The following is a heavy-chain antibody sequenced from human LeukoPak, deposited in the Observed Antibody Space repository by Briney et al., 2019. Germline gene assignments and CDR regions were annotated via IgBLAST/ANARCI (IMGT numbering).Heavy chain of an antibody. CDR2: INWNGGST. CDR1: GFTFDDYG. D-gene: IGHD3-3*01. J-gene: IGHJ4*02. CDR3: ARDAIFGVSDSYYFDY. Sequence: GGSLRLSCAASGFTFDDYGMSWVRQAPGKGLEWVSGINWNGGSTGYADSVKGRFTISRDNAKNSLYPQMNSLRAEDTALYYCARDAIFGVSDSYYFDYWGQGTLVTVSS. V-gene: IGHV3-20*04.